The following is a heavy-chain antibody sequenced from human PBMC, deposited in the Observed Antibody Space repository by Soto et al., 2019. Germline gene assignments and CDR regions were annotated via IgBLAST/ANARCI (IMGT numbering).Heavy chain of an antibody. CDR2: ISAYNGNT. CDR3: ARYGWGGIAAGHGFDS. V-gene: IGHV1-18*01. D-gene: IGHD6-13*01. J-gene: IGHJ5*01. CDR1: GYTFTSYG. Sequence: ASVKVSCKASGYTFTSYGISWVRQAPGQGLEWMGWISAYNGNTNYAQKLQGRVTMTTDTSTSTAYMELRSLRSDDTAVYYCARYGWGGIAAGHGFDSCGQRTLVTVSS.